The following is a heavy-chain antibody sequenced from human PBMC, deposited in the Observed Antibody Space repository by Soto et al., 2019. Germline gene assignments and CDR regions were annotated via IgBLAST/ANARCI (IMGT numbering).Heavy chain of an antibody. V-gene: IGHV1-18*01. CDR3: ARGPQTYYYGSGSGYYYYGMDV. CDR2: ISAYNGNT. J-gene: IGHJ6*02. Sequence: QVQLLQSGAEVKKPGASVKVSCKASGYTFTSYGISWVRQAPGQGLEWMGWISAYNGNTNYAQKLQGRVTMTTDTSTSTAYMELRSLRSDDTAVYYCARGPQTYYYGSGSGYYYYGMDVWGQGTTVTVSS. D-gene: IGHD3-10*01. CDR1: GYTFTSYG.